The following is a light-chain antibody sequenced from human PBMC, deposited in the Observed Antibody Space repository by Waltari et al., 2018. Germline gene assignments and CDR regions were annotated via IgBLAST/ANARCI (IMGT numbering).Light chain of an antibody. J-gene: IGKJ5*01. V-gene: IGKV3-15*01. Sequence: EVMMTQYPATLSVSPGERVTLSCRASQSVGYNLAWFQQQPGQAPRLLIYGASTRATDIPDRFSGSGSGTAFTLTISSLQSEDFANYYCQQYNNWQITFGQGTRLDLK. CDR3: QQYNNWQIT. CDR1: QSVGYN. CDR2: GAS.